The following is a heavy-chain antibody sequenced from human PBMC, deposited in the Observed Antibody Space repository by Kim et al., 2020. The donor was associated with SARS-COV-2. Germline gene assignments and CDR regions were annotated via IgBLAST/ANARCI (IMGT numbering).Heavy chain of an antibody. D-gene: IGHD6-6*01. CDR3: AREVRYSSSRYYFDY. Sequence: PSPRSRVTISVDTAKNQFSLKLSSVTAADTAGYYCAREVRYSSSRYYFDYWGQGTLVTVSS. J-gene: IGHJ4*02. V-gene: IGHV4-59*01.